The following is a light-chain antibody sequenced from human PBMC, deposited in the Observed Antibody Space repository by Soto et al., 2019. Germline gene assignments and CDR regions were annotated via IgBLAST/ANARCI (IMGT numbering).Light chain of an antibody. CDR1: QSISNY. Sequence: DIQMTQSPPSLSASVGDRVTITCRASQSISNYLNWYQQKPGKAPKLLISAASSLQSGVPSRFSGSGSGTDFTLTISSLQPEDFATYYCQQSYSIPWTFGQGTKVEIK. CDR3: QQSYSIPWT. CDR2: AAS. J-gene: IGKJ1*01. V-gene: IGKV1-39*01.